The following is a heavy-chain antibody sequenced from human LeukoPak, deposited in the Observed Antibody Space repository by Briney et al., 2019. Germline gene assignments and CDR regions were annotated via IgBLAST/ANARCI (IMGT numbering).Heavy chain of an antibody. J-gene: IGHJ4*02. CDR2: ISSTGSTI. CDR1: GFTFSDYY. V-gene: IGHV3-11*01. CDR3: ARGRDISTLSDS. D-gene: IGHD2/OR15-2a*01. Sequence: PGGSLRLSCAASGFTFSDYYMNWIRQAPGKGLEWVSYISSTGSTIYYADSVKGRFTISRDNARNSLYLQMSSLRAEDTAVYYCARGRDISTLSDSWGQGTLVTVSS.